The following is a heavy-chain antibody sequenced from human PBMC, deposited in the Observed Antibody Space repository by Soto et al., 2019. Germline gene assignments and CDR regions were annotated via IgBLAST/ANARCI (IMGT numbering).Heavy chain of an antibody. D-gene: IGHD6-13*01. J-gene: IGHJ6*03. CDR3: ARVKQQLVRDYYYYYMDV. Sequence: KKMPASVKVSCKASGYTFTSYYMHWVRQAPGQGLEWMGIINPSGGISSYAQKFQGRVTMTSDTSTSTVYMELSILRPEDTAVYYCARVKQQLVRDYYYYYMDVWGKGTTVTVSS. V-gene: IGHV1-46*03. CDR1: GYTFTSYY. CDR2: INPSGGIS.